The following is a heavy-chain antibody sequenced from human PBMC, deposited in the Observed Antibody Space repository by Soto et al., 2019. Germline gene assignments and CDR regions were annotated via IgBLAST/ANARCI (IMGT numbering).Heavy chain of an antibody. CDR3: ARWNVQYDSYGYF. CDR2: ISHDGSNK. V-gene: IGHV3-30-3*01. Sequence: SGGSLRLSCAASGFTFSSYPMHWVRQAPGKGLEWVALISHDGSNKHYADSVKGRFTISRDNSQNTLYLQMNRLRAEDTAVYYCARWNVQYDSYGYFWGQGTLVTVSS. J-gene: IGHJ4*02. D-gene: IGHD5-18*01. CDR1: GFTFSSYP.